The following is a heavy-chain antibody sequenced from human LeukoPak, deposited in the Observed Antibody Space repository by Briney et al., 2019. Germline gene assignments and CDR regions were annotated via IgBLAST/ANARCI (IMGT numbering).Heavy chain of an antibody. CDR3: AKLGFYGSGGRNWFDP. D-gene: IGHD3-10*01. CDR2: ICGRDGGT. CDR1: GFIFSNYA. J-gene: IGHJ5*02. Sequence: PGGSLRLSCAASGFIFSNYAMSWVRQAPGKGLEWVSAICGRDGGTYYADSVKGRFTVSRDDPKNTLYLQMNTLRVEDTAVYYCAKLGFYGSGGRNWFDPWGQGTPVTVS. V-gene: IGHV3-23*01.